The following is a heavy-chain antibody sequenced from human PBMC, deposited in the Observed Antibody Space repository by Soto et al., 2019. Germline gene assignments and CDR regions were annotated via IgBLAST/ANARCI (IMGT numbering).Heavy chain of an antibody. V-gene: IGHV3-11*06. D-gene: IGHD6-13*01. CDR3: ARERIAAAGTDYYYGMDV. J-gene: IGHJ6*02. Sequence: QVQLVESGGGLVKPGGSLRLSCAASGFTFSDYYMSWIRQAPGKGLEWVSYISSSSYTNYADSVKGRFTISRDNAKNSLYLQMNSLRAEDTAVYYCARERIAAAGTDYYYGMDVWGQGTTVTVSS. CDR2: ISSSSYT. CDR1: GFTFSDYY.